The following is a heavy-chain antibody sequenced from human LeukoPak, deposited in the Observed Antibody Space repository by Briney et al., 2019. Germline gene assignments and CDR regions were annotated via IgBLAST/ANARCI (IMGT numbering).Heavy chain of an antibody. Sequence: GASVKVSCKASGYTFTGYYMHWVRQAPGQGLEWMGWIKPYNGETKYAQKFQGRLTLTRDTSISTAYMELSRLRSDDTAVYYCARATRELRYFDWSDAFEIWGQGTMVTVSS. V-gene: IGHV1-2*02. J-gene: IGHJ3*02. CDR3: ARATRELRYFDWSDAFEI. CDR2: IKPYNGET. CDR1: GYTFTGYY. D-gene: IGHD3-9*01.